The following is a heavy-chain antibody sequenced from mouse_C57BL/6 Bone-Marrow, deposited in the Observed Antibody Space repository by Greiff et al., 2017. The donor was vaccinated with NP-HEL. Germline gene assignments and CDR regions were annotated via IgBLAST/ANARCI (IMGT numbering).Heavy chain of an antibody. CDR1: GFSLSTFGMG. Sequence: QVTLKESGPGILQPSQTLSLTCSFSGFSLSTFGMGVGWIRQPSGQGLEWLAHIWWDDDKYYNPALKSRLTISKDTSKNQVFLKIANVDTADTATYYCARIGYYGSSYNYAMDYWGQGTSVTVSS. D-gene: IGHD1-1*01. V-gene: IGHV8-8*01. CDR2: IWWDDDK. J-gene: IGHJ4*01. CDR3: ARIGYYGSSYNYAMDY.